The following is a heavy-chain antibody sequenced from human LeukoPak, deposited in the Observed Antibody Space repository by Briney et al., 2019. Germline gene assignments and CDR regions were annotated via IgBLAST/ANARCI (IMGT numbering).Heavy chain of an antibody. J-gene: IGHJ4*02. CDR1: GGSFSGYY. D-gene: IGHD5-12*01. CDR3: ARVSGYDWESFYDS. CDR2: IYYSGST. Sequence: PSETLSLTCAVYGGSFSGYYWSWIRQPPGKGLEWIGYIYYSGSTNYNPSLKSRVAISVDTSKNQFSLKLSSVTAADTAVYYCARVSGYDWESFYDSWGQGTLVTVSS. V-gene: IGHV4-59*01.